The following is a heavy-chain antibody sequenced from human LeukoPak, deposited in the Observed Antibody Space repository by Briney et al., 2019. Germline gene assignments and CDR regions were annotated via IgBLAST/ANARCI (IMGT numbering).Heavy chain of an antibody. V-gene: IGHV3-23*01. CDR2: ISGSGGST. CDR1: GFSFSTYA. D-gene: IGHD4-17*01. CDR3: AKDSTTVTMSVFDI. Sequence: QPGGSLRLSCAASGFSFSTYAMSWVRQALGKGLEWVSGISGSGGSTFYVDSVKGRFTISRDNSKNTLYLHMNSLRAEDTDVYYCAKDSTTVTMSVFDIWGQGTMVTVSS. J-gene: IGHJ3*02.